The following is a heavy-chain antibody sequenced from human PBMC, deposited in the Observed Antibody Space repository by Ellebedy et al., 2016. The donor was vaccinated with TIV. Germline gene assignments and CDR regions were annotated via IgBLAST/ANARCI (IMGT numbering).Heavy chain of an antibody. CDR1: GYTFTSHN. Sequence: AASVKVSCKASGYTFTSHNIHWVRQAPGQGLEWMGAINPSGGMTSYPQKFQGRVTMTSDTSTSTVYMEMSSLRSEDTAVYYCARVGGYCLNGICYTLDYWGQGSLVTVSS. D-gene: IGHD2-8*01. J-gene: IGHJ4*02. CDR3: ARVGGYCLNGICYTLDY. V-gene: IGHV1-46*01. CDR2: INPSGGMT.